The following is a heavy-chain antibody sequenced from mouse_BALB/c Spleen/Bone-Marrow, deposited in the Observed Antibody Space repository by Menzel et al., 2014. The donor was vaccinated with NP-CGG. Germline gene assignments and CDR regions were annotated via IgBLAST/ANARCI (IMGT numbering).Heavy chain of an antibody. CDR2: IDTSDSHT. V-gene: IGHV1-69*01. CDR3: ARKYDYYYAMDY. D-gene: IGHD2-4*01. Sequence: QVQLQQSGAELVMPGASVKMSCKASGYTLTDYWVHWVKQRPGQGLEWIRAIDTSDSHTSYNQKFKGKATLTVDESSSTAYMQLSSLTSEDSAVYYCARKYDYYYAMDYWGQGTSVTVSS. J-gene: IGHJ4*01. CDR1: GYTLTDYW.